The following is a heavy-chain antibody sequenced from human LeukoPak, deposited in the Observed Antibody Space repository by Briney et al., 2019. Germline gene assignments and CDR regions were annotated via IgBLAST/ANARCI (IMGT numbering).Heavy chain of an antibody. J-gene: IGHJ4*02. CDR1: AYRFTTYS. CDR2: VIPASGGT. D-gene: IGHD1-14*01. CDR3: ARESPDSFYFDY. V-gene: IGHV1-46*01. Sequence: GTSGKVCCKASAYRFTTYSIHLVRQGPGQGPGLMGIVIPASGGTDYGHKFQGRGTMTRDTSTNTVYMELSSLRFEDTAIYYCARESPDSFYFDYWGQGTLVTASS.